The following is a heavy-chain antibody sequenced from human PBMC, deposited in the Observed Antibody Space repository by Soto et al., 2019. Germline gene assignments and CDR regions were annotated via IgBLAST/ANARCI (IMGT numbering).Heavy chain of an antibody. V-gene: IGHV1-69*01. J-gene: IGHJ6*02. CDR2: IIPIFGTA. CDR1: GGTFSSYA. CDR3: ARLAVVPAGPGMDV. D-gene: IGHD2-2*01. Sequence: QVQLVQSGAEVKKPGSSVKVSCKASGGTFSSYAISWVRQAPGQGLEWMGGIIPIFGTANYAQKFQGRVTITADESTSTAYIELSSLRSEDTGVYYCARLAVVPAGPGMDVWGQGTTVTVSS.